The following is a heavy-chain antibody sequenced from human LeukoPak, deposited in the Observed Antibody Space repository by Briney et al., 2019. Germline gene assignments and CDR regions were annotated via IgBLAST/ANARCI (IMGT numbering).Heavy chain of an antibody. Sequence: PSETLSLTCTVSGGSISSSPCYWGWIRQSPGKGLEWFGTICSGGSTYYNPSLKSRVTISVDTSKNQFSLKLSSLTAADTAVYYCVRDQGTNSSGWYSYYYYYYYMDVWGKGTTVTVSS. CDR2: ICSGGST. J-gene: IGHJ6*03. V-gene: IGHV4-39*07. CDR3: VRDQGTNSSGWYSYYYYYYYMDV. D-gene: IGHD6-19*01. CDR1: GGSISSSPCY.